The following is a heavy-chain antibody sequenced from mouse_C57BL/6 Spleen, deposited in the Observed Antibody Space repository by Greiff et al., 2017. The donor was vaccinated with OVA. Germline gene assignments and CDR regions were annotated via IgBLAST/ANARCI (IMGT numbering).Heavy chain of an antibody. J-gene: IGHJ3*01. CDR2: INPGSGGT. D-gene: IGHD1-1*01. V-gene: IGHV1-54*01. CDR3: AREVDGSSLFAY. CDR1: GYAFTNYL. Sequence: VQLVESGAELVRPGTSVKVSCKASGYAFTNYLIEWVKQRPGQGLEWIGVINPGSGGTNYNEKFKGKATLTADKSSSTAYMQLSSLTSEDSAVYFCAREVDGSSLFAYWGQGTLVTVSA.